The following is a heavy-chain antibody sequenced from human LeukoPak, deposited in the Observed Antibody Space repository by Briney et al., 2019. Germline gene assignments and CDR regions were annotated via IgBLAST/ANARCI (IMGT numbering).Heavy chain of an antibody. J-gene: IGHJ4*02. V-gene: IGHV1-2*02. CDR3: AREGYYDSSGYYLFDY. D-gene: IGHD3-22*01. CDR1: VYTFTGYY. Sequence: ASVKVSCKASVYTFTGYYMHWVRQAPGQGLEWMGWISPNSGGTNYAQKFQGRVTMTRDTSISTAYMELSRLRSDDTAVYYCAREGYYDSSGYYLFDYWGQGTLVTVSS. CDR2: ISPNSGGT.